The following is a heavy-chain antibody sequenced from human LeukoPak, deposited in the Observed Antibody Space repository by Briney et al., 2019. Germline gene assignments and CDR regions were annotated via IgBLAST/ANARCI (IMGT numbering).Heavy chain of an antibody. Sequence: ASVKVSCKASGYTFSGTGWYLYWLRQAPGQGLECMGWIYPYTGATHYAQKFQGRVAMTWDTSISTAYMELSRLRPDDTAVYYCARDGPAQMVDFDYWGQGTLVTVSS. CDR1: GYTFSGTGWY. CDR2: IYPYTGAT. J-gene: IGHJ4*02. D-gene: IGHD3-10*01. CDR3: ARDGPAQMVDFDY. V-gene: IGHV1-2*02.